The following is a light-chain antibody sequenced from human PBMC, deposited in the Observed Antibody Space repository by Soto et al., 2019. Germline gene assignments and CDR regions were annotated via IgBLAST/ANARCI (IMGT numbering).Light chain of an antibody. CDR3: QQYGSSLPIT. CDR2: GAS. J-gene: IGKJ5*01. CDR1: QSVISNY. Sequence: EIVLTQSPGTLSLSPGERATLSCRASQSVISNYLAWYQQRPGQAPRLLIYGASSRATGIPDRFSGSGSGIDFTLTISRLEPEDFAVYYCQQYGSSLPITFGQGTRLEIK. V-gene: IGKV3-20*01.